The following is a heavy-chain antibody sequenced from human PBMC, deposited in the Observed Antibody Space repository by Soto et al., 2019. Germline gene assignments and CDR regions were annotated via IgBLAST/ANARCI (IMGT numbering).Heavy chain of an antibody. CDR3: VSKRNLWSDVDF. CDR2: IYYSGTT. D-gene: IGHD3-10*01. V-gene: IGHV4-39*01. CDR1: GGSISTTEHY. Sequence: PWGTLSLTWTVSGGSISTTEHYWGWIRQRPGKRLEWIGTIYYSGTTYYNPSLESRVTISVDTSKNQFSLKVKSVTAADTARYYCVSKRNLWSDVDFWGQGPLVT. J-gene: IGHJ4*02.